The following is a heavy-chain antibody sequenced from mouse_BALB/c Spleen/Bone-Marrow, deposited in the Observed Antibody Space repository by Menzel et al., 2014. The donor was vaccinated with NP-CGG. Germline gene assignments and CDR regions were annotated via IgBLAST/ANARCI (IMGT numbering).Heavy chain of an antibody. Sequence: DSKTHYNQKFKDKAILTVDKSSSAAYMQLGSLTSEDSAVYYCTRYTYGDYPYYYAMDYWGQGTSVTVPS. V-gene: IGHV1-52*01. CDR3: TRYTYGDYPYYYAMDY. D-gene: IGHD2-13*01. CDR2: DSKT. J-gene: IGHJ4*01.